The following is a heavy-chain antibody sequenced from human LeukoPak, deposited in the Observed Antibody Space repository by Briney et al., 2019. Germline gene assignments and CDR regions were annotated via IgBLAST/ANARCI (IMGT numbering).Heavy chain of an antibody. D-gene: IGHD6-19*01. Sequence: SETLSLTCTVSGGSINNYYWTWIRQPPGKGLEWIGYIYYSGSTNYNPSLKSRVTISVDTSKNQFSLKLSSVTAADTAVYYCARVPSSGWYNYYYGMDVWGQGTTVTVSS. CDR3: ARVPSSGWYNYYYGMDV. CDR1: GGSINNYY. CDR2: IYYSGST. V-gene: IGHV4-59*01. J-gene: IGHJ6*02.